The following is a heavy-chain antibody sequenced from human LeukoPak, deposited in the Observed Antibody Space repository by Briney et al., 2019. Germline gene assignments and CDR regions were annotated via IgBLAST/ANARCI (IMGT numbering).Heavy chain of an antibody. Sequence: GGSLRLSCAASGFAFSNYWMHWVRQAPGKGLVWVSRIKSDGSTTTYADSLKGRFTISRDNAKNTLYLQMNSLRAEDTAVYYCARRRAVGGFDPWGQGTLVTVSS. CDR3: ARRRAVGGFDP. D-gene: IGHD1-26*01. CDR2: IKSDGSTT. V-gene: IGHV3-74*01. CDR1: GFAFSNYW. J-gene: IGHJ5*02.